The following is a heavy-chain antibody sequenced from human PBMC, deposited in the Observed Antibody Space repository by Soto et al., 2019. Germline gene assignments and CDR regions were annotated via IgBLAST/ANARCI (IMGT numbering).Heavy chain of an antibody. CDR2: LSRDGSVQ. CDR1: GFTFSRYA. V-gene: IGHV3-30*04. Sequence: GGSLRLSCAGSGFTFSRYALHWVRLAPGKAMEWVAALSRDGSVQYWLDSVRDRFTISRDNSNNTLYLHMSSLRPEDTGVYYCVRSRSGAVADSFDYWGQGTQVTVSS. CDR3: VRSRSGAVADSFDY. D-gene: IGHD3-10*01. J-gene: IGHJ4*02.